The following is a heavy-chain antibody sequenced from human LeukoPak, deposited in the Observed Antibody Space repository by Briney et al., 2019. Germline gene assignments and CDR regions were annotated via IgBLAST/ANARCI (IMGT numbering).Heavy chain of an antibody. CDR2: MNPSSGNT. Sequence: ASVKVSCKASGYTFTSYDINWVRQAPGQGLDWMGWMNPSSGNTGYAQKFQGRVTMTRNISISTAYMELSSLRSDGSAVYFCARGRPHASWGTGTTVTVSS. V-gene: IGHV1-8*01. CDR1: GYTFTSYD. D-gene: IGHD2-2*01. J-gene: IGHJ6*04. CDR3: ARGRPHAS.